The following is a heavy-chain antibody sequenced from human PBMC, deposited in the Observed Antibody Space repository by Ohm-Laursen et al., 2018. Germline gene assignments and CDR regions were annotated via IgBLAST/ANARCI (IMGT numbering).Heavy chain of an antibody. CDR3: AKDVGVAFAYDS. CDR1: GFTFSSYG. Sequence: SLRLSCTASGFTFSSYGMSWVRQAPGKGLEWVSADSGSGDSTQHADSVKGRFTISRDNSKDTLYLQMNSLRNEDTAIYYCAKDVGVAFAYDSWGQGTLVTVSS. CDR2: DSGSGDST. J-gene: IGHJ4*02. V-gene: IGHV3-23*01. D-gene: IGHD2-15*01.